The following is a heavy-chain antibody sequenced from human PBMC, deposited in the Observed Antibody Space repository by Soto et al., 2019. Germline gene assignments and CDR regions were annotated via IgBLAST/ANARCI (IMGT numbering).Heavy chain of an antibody. Sequence: SETLSLTCTFSGGSSSSYYWSWIRQPPGKGLEWIGDIYHSGSTNYNPSLKSRVTISVDTSKNQFSLKLSSVTAADTAVYYCAREAFDYYDSSGYYFDYWGQGTLVTVSS. CDR1: GGSSSSYY. CDR3: AREAFDYYDSSGYYFDY. V-gene: IGHV4-59*12. D-gene: IGHD3-22*01. J-gene: IGHJ4*02. CDR2: IYHSGST.